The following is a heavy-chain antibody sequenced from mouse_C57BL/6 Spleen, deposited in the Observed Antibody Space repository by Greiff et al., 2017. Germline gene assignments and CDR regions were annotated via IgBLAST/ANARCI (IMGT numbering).Heavy chain of an antibody. CDR1: GFTFSDYG. CDR2: ISSGSCLI. D-gene: IGHD1-1*01. Sequence: DVQLVESGGGLVTPGGSLKLSCAASGFTFSDYGMHWVRQAPEKGLEWVAYISSGSCLICYADTVKGRFPISRDNAKHPLFLQMTSLRSEDTAMYYCAKVYYGSSSGAMDYWGQGTSVTVSS. J-gene: IGHJ4*01. V-gene: IGHV5-17*01. CDR3: AKVYYGSSSGAMDY.